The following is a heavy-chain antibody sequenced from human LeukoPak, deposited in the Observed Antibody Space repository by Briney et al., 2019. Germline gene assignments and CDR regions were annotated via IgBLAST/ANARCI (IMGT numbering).Heavy chain of an antibody. D-gene: IGHD3-22*01. V-gene: IGHV4-59*08. CDR3: ARRNTYYYDSSGYYYFDY. CDR1: GGSISSYY. Sequence: PSETLSLTCTVSGGSISSYYWSWIRQPPGKGLKWIGYIYYSGSTNYNPSLKSRVTISLDASTNQFSLKLNSVTAAATAVYYCARRNTYYYDSSGYYYFDYWGQGTLVTVSS. CDR2: IYYSGST. J-gene: IGHJ4*02.